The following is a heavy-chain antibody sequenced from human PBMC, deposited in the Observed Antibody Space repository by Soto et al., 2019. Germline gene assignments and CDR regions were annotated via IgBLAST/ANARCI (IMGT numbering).Heavy chain of an antibody. V-gene: IGHV4-4*02. CDR3: ARYDLWSGDPYYYYYYGMDV. CDR1: GGSISSSNW. J-gene: IGHJ6*02. CDR2: IYHSGST. D-gene: IGHD3-3*01. Sequence: SETLSLTCAVSGGSISSSNWWSWIRQPPGKGLEWIGEIYHSGSTNYNPSLKSRVAISVDKSKNQFSLKLSSVTAADTAVYYCARYDLWSGDPYYYYYYGMDVWGQGTTVTVSS.